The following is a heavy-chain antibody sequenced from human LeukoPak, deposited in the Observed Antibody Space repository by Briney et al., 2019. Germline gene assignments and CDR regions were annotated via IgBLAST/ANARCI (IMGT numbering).Heavy chain of an antibody. CDR3: ARNGGDAYNTFDY. Sequence: SETLSLTCTVSGGSISSYYWSWIRQPPGKGLEWIRYIFTSGSTNYNPSLKSRVTISVDTSKNQFSLKLSSVTAADTAVYYCARNGGDAYNTFDYWGQGTLVTVSS. CDR2: IFTSGST. J-gene: IGHJ4*02. CDR1: GGSISSYY. D-gene: IGHD5-24*01. V-gene: IGHV4-4*09.